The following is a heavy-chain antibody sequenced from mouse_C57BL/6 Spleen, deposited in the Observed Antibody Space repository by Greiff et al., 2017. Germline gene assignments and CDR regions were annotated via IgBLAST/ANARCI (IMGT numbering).Heavy chain of an antibody. D-gene: IGHD2-5*01. Sequence: EVQVVESGGDLVKPGGSLKLSCAASGFTFSSYGMSWVRQTPDKRLEWVATISSGGSYTYYPDSVKGRFTISRDNAKNTLYLQMSSLKSEDTAMYYCARQGDSNYIDYWGQGTTLTVSS. CDR3: ARQGDSNYIDY. CDR1: GFTFSSYG. V-gene: IGHV5-6*01. CDR2: ISSGGSYT. J-gene: IGHJ2*01.